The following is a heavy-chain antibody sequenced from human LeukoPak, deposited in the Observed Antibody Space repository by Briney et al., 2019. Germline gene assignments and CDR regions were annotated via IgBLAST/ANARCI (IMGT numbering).Heavy chain of an antibody. J-gene: IGHJ4*02. D-gene: IGHD1-26*01. CDR2: IYSAGST. V-gene: IGHV3-66*02. CDR1: GFTVSSNY. CDR3: AREPSRTYWLDY. Sequence: PGGSLRLSCAASGFTVSSNYMSWVRQAPGKGLEWVSVIYSAGSTYYADSVKGRFTISRDNSKNTLYLQMNSLRAEDTAVYYCAREPSRTYWLDYWGQGTLVTVSS.